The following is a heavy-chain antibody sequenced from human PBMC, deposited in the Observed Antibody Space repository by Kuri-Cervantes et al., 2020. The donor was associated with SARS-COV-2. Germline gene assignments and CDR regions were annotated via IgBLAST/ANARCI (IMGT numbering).Heavy chain of an antibody. CDR2: IYHSGST. CDR3: ARDGRYGELNWFDP. J-gene: IGHJ5*02. CDR1: GYSISSGYY. V-gene: IGHV4-38-2*02. D-gene: IGHD4-17*01. Sequence: SETLSLTCAVSGYSISSGYYWGWIRQPPGKGLEWIGSIYHSGSTYYNPSLKSRVTISVDTSKNQFSLKLSSVTAADTAVYYCARDGRYGELNWFDPWGQGTLVTVSS.